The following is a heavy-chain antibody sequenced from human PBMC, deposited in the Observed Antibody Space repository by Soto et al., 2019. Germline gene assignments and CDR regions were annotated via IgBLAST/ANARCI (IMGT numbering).Heavy chain of an antibody. CDR3: GRVWAGASGDGLDV. D-gene: IGHD6-25*01. V-gene: IGHV1-2*02. CDR1: GYTFTGYY. CDR2: INPKSGGT. J-gene: IGHJ6*02. Sequence: ASVKVSCKASGYTFTGYYMYWVRQAPGQGLEWMGWINPKSGGTNYAQKFQDRVTLTRDTSIGTAYMELSRLRSDDTAVYYCGRVWAGASGDGLDVWGQGTTVTVAS.